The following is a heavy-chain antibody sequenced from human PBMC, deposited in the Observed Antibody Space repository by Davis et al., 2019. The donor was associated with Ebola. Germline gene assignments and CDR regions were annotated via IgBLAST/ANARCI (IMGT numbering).Heavy chain of an antibody. CDR2: ISGSGGGT. CDR3: ARKSGVDY. J-gene: IGHJ4*02. D-gene: IGHD3-3*01. CDR1: GFTFSNYA. V-gene: IGHV3-23*01. Sequence: GESLKISCAASGFTFSNYAMSWVRQAPGKGLEWVSAISGSGGGTYYADSVKGRFTISRDNSKNTLYLQMNSLRAEDTAVYYCARKSGVDYWGQGTLVTVSS.